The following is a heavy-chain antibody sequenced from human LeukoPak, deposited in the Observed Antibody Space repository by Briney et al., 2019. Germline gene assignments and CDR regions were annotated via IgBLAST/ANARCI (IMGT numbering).Heavy chain of an antibody. J-gene: IGHJ4*02. Sequence: GGSLTLSCAASGFTFSSYAMHWVRQAPGKGLEWVAVISYDGSNKYYADSVKGRLIISRNTHKNTPYLQMNSLTADATAVYYCAKEIRFSRSCSFDYWGQGTLVTVSS. CDR3: AKEIRFSRSCSFDY. D-gene: IGHD6-13*01. CDR2: ISYDGSNK. CDR1: GFTFSSYA. V-gene: IGHV3-30*04.